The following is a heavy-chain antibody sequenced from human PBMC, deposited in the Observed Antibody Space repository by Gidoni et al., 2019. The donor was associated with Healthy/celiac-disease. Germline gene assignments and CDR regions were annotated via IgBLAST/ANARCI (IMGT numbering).Heavy chain of an antibody. CDR2: ISSSGSTI. CDR3: ARVGNYYDSSGYYKTDWYFDL. V-gene: IGHV3-11*01. Sequence: QVQLVESGGGLVKPGGSLRLSCAASGFTFSDYYMSWIRQAPGKGLEWVSYISSSGSTIYYADSVKGRFTISRDNAKNSLYLQMNSLRAEDTAVYYCARVGNYYDSSGYYKTDWYFDLWGRGTLVTVSS. CDR1: GFTFSDYY. D-gene: IGHD3-22*01. J-gene: IGHJ2*01.